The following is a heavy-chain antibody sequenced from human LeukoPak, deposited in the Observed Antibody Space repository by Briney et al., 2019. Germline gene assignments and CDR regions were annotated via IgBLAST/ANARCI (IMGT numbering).Heavy chain of an antibody. Sequence: PGGSLRLSCAASGFTFSSYSMSWVRQAPGKGPEWVSSISGSSTYIYYAGSVKGRFTISRDNAKNSLYLQMNSLRAEDTAVYYCAKGGLSRAGLDYWGQGTLVTVSS. D-gene: IGHD5/OR15-5a*01. J-gene: IGHJ4*02. CDR2: ISGSSTYI. CDR3: AKGGLSRAGLDY. V-gene: IGHV3-21*04. CDR1: GFTFSSYS.